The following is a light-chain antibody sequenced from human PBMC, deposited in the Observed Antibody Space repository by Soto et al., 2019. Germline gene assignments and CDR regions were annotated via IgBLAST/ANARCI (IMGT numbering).Light chain of an antibody. J-gene: IGLJ1*01. CDR3: CSYTSSGTYV. V-gene: IGLV2-14*03. CDR2: GVT. CDR1: SSDVGGYNY. Sequence: QSLLTQPASVSGSPGESIAISCTGTSSDVGGYNYVSWYQQHPGKAPKLIIYGVTNRPSGVSDRFSGSKSGNTASLTISGLQAEDETDYYCCSYTSSGTYVFGTGTKVSVL.